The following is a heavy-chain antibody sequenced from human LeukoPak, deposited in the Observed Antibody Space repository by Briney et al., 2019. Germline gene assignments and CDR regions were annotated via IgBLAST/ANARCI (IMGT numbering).Heavy chain of an antibody. CDR2: INHSGST. J-gene: IGHJ4*02. D-gene: IGHD1-26*01. CDR1: GGSFSGYY. V-gene: IGHV4-34*01. CDR3: ARGVGYSGSYLGFGY. Sequence: PSETLSLTCAVYGGSFSGYYWSWIRQPPGKGLEWIGEINHSGSTNYNPSLKSRVTMSVDTSKNQFSLKLSSVTAADTAVYYCARGVGYSGSYLGFGYWGQGTLVTVSS.